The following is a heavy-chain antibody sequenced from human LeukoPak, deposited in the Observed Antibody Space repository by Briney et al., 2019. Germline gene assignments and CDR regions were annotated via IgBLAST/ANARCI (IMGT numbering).Heavy chain of an antibody. Sequence: GGSLRLSCAASGFTFSSYWMSWVRQAPGKGLEWVANIKQDGSEKYYVDSVKGRFTISRDNAKNSLYLQMNSLRAGDTAVYYCARLGAGDYYYYGMDVWGQGTTVTVSS. J-gene: IGHJ6*02. CDR1: GFTFSSYW. CDR2: IKQDGSEK. D-gene: IGHD6-19*01. V-gene: IGHV3-7*03. CDR3: ARLGAGDYYYYGMDV.